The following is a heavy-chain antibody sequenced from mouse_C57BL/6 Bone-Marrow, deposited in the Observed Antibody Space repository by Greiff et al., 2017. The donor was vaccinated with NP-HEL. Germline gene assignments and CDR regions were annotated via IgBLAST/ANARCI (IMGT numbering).Heavy chain of an antibody. CDR3: ARFRYDAMDY. D-gene: IGHD1-1*01. CDR2: IYPRSGNT. CDR1: GSTFTSYG. J-gene: IGHJ4*01. Sequence: VQLQQSGAELARPGASVKLSCKASGSTFTSYGISWVKQRTGQGLEWIGEIYPRSGNTYYNEKFKGKATLTADKSSSTAYMELRSLTSEDSAVYFCARFRYDAMDYWGQGTSVTVSS. V-gene: IGHV1-81*01.